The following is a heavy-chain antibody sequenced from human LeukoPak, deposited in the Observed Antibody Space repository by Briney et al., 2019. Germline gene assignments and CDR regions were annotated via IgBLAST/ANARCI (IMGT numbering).Heavy chain of an antibody. CDR3: GRNKDYYVVGGMDV. V-gene: IGHV4-39*07. D-gene: IGHD3-10*02. CDR2: IYYSGST. Sequence: SETLSLTCTVSGGSLSSSSYYWGWIRQPPGKGLEWIGSIYYSGSTNYNPSLKSRVTISVDTSKNQFSLKLISVTAADTAVYYCGRNKDYYVVGGMDVWGQGTTVTVSS. CDR1: GGSLSSSSYY. J-gene: IGHJ6*02.